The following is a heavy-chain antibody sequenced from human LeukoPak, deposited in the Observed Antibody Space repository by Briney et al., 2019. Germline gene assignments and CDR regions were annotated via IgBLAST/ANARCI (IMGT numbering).Heavy chain of an antibody. Sequence: PGGSLRLSCAASGFTFSSYWMSWVRQAPGKGLEWVANIKQDGSEEYYVDSVKGRFTISRDNAKNSLYLQMNSLRAEDTAVYYCARDLRQSITGTWFDPWGQGTLVTVSS. CDR2: IKQDGSEE. V-gene: IGHV3-7*01. D-gene: IGHD1-20*01. CDR3: ARDLRQSITGTWFDP. CDR1: GFTFSSYW. J-gene: IGHJ5*02.